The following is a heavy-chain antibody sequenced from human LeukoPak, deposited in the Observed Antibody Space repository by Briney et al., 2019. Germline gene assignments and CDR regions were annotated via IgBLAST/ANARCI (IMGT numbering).Heavy chain of an antibody. J-gene: IGHJ4*02. CDR1: GFTFSSYS. V-gene: IGHV3-21*01. CDR2: ITGSSTYI. D-gene: IGHD3-16*02. Sequence: GGSPRLSCAASGFTFSSYSMNWVRQAPGKGLEWVSSITGSSTYIHYADSVKGRFTISRDNAKNSLYLQMNSLRAEDTAVYYCARGFADFVWGSYPSSYWGQGTLVTVSS. CDR3: ARGFADFVWGSYPSSY.